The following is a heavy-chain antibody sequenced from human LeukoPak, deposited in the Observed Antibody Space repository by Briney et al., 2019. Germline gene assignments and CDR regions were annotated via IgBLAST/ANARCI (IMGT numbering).Heavy chain of an antibody. CDR1: GDSFKNYA. CDR2: ILTVFGTT. Sequence: SVKVSCKASGDSFKNYAVSWVRQAPGQGFEWMGGILTVFGTTNYEQKFQDRLTITTDESTTTAYMELNSLTSDDTAVYYCARSNSVTYGFDYWGQGTLVIVSS. V-gene: IGHV1-69*05. CDR3: ARSNSVTYGFDY. J-gene: IGHJ4*02. D-gene: IGHD4-17*01.